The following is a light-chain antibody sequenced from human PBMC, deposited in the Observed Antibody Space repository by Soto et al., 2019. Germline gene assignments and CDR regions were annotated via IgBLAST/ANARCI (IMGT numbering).Light chain of an antibody. J-gene: IGLJ1*01. CDR3: SSYTSSSPSLVV. V-gene: IGLV2-14*01. CDR2: DVS. CDR1: SSDVGGYNY. Sequence: QSALTQPASVSGSPGQSITISCTGTSSDVGGYNYVSWYQQHPGKAPKLMIYDVSNRPSGVSNRFSGSKSGNTASLTISGLQAEDEADYYCSSYTSSSPSLVVFGTGTKVTVL.